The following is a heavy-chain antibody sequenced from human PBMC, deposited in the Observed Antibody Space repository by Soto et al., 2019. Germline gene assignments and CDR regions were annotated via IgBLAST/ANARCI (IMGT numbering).Heavy chain of an antibody. J-gene: IGHJ6*02. CDR1: GGTFSSYA. Sequence: QVQLVQSGAEVKKPGSSVKVSCKASGGTFSSYALSWVRQAPGQGLEWMGGIIPIFGTANYAQKFQGRVTLTADESTSTAYMELSSLRSEDTAVYYCAREDSRNRCWVDDSFCYYSYGMDVWGQGTTVTVSS. CDR3: AREDSRNRCWVDDSFCYYSYGMDV. D-gene: IGHD2-15*01. CDR2: IIPIFGTA. V-gene: IGHV1-69*01.